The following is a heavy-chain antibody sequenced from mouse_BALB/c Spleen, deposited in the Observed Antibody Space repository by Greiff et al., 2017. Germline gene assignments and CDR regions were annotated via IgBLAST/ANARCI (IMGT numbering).Heavy chain of an antibody. V-gene: IGHV5-6*01. J-gene: IGHJ4*01. Sequence: EVQVVESGGDLVKPGGSLKLSCAASGFTFSSYGMSWVRQTPDKRLEWVATISSGGSYTYYPDSVKGRFTISRDNAKNTLYLQMSSLKSEDTAMYYCAREIPDYAMDDWGQGTSVTVSS. CDR1: GFTFSSYG. CDR3: AREIPDYAMDD. CDR2: ISSGGSYT.